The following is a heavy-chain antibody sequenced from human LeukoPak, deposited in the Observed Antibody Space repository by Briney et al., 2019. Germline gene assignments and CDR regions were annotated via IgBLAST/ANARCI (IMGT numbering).Heavy chain of an antibody. J-gene: IGHJ6*02. CDR3: ARGVAAAGTFYYGMDV. Sequence: KPSETLSLTCTVSGGSISSYYWSWIRQPPGKGREWIGYIYYSGSTNYNPSLKSRITISVDTSKNQFSLKLSSVTAADTAVYYCARGVAAAGTFYYGMDVWGQGTTVTVSS. D-gene: IGHD6-13*01. CDR2: IYYSGST. CDR1: GGSISSYY. V-gene: IGHV4-59*01.